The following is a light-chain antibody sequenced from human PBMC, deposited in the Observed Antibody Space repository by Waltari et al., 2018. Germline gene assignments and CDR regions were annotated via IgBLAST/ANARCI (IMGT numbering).Light chain of an antibody. V-gene: IGLV1-44*01. Sequence: QSVLTQPPAVSGTPGQRVSISCSGGSPNTGLNEANWYQQLPGTAPKLLIYSSRQRPSGVPDRFSGFRSGTSASLAISGLQSEDEADYICAAWDDSLNGWVFGGGTKLTVL. CDR3: AAWDDSLNGWV. CDR2: SSR. CDR1: SPNTGLNE. J-gene: IGLJ3*02.